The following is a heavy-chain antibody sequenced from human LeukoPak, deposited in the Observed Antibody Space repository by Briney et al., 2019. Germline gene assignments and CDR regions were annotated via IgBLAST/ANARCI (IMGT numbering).Heavy chain of an antibody. CDR2: IIPIFGTA. V-gene: IGHV1-69*13. CDR3: ARGESAVLRYFDWLPRAEYFQH. Sequence: GASVKVSCKASGGTFISYAISWVRQAPGQGLEWMGGIIPIFGTANYAQKFQGRVTITADESTSTAYMELSSLRSEDTAVYYCARGESAVLRYFDWLPRAEYFQHWGQGTLVTVSS. J-gene: IGHJ1*01. D-gene: IGHD3-9*01. CDR1: GGTFISYA.